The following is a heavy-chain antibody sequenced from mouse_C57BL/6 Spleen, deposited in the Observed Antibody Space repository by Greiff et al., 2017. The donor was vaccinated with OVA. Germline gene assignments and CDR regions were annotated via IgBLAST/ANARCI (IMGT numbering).Heavy chain of an antibody. CDR2: IYPGDGDT. V-gene: IGHV1-80*01. CDR3: ARSAYYSRNVIFCAY. J-gene: IGHJ3*01. D-gene: IGHD2-12*01. Sequence: QVQLQQSGAELVKPGASVKISCKASGYAFSSYWMNWVKQRPGKGLEWIGQIYPGDGDTNYNGKFKGKATLTADKSSSTAYMQLSSLTSEDSAVYFCARSAYYSRNVIFCAYWGQGTLVTVSA. CDR1: GYAFSSYW.